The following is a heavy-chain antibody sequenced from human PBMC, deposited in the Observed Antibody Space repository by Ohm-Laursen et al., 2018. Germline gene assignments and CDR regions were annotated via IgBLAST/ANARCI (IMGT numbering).Heavy chain of an antibody. CDR3: ARRGSGGRSFDY. Sequence: GTLSLTCAVSGDSINSSYWSWIRQPPGKGLEWIGFISNSGNTNYNPSLKSRVTISVDTSKNQISLKLGSVTVADTAVFYCARRGSGGRSFDYWGQGSLVTVSS. CDR2: ISNSGNT. CDR1: GDSINSSY. J-gene: IGHJ4*02. V-gene: IGHV4-59*08. D-gene: IGHD2-15*01.